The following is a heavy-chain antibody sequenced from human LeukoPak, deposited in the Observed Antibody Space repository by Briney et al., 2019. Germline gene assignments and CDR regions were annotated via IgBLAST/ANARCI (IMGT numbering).Heavy chain of an antibody. D-gene: IGHD6-19*01. CDR1: GYSISSGYY. J-gene: IGHJ5*02. V-gene: IGHV4-38-2*02. CDR3: ARDRISVADPPNWFDP. CDR2: IYYSGKT. Sequence: SETLSLTCTVSGYSISSGYYWGWMRQTPGKGLEWIGSIYYSGKTYYNPSLKSRVTISIDTSKNQFSLKLSSVTAADTAVYYCARDRISVADPPNWFDPWGQGTLVTVSS.